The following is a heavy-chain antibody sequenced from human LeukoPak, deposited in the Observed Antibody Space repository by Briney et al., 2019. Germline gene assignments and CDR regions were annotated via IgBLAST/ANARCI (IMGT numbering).Heavy chain of an antibody. CDR3: ARGGFSDSSGYYFGY. J-gene: IGHJ4*02. V-gene: IGHV1-18*01. CDR1: GYTFTSYA. D-gene: IGHD3-22*01. CDR2: INTYNGNT. Sequence: EASVTVSCKASGYTFTSYAITWVRQAPGQGLEWMGWINTYNGNTNYAQKLQGRVTMSTDTSTTTACMELRSLTSDDTAVYYCARGGFSDSSGYYFGYWGQGTLVTVSS.